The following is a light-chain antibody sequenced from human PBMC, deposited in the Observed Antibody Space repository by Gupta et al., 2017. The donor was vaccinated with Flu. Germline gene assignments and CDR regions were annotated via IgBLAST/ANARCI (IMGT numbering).Light chain of an antibody. V-gene: IGLV2-23*01. CDR2: EGG. Sequence: SALTQPASVSGSPGQSITISCTGTSSDVGGYNLVSWYQHHPGQAPQLMIYEGGRRPSGVSNRFSGSKSGNTASLTISGLQAEDEADYYCSSYAASNTLVFGGGTKLTVL. CDR1: SSDVGGYNL. J-gene: IGLJ2*01. CDR3: SSYAASNTLV.